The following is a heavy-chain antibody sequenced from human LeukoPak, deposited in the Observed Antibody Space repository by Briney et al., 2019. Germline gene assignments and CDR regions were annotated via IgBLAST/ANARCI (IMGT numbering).Heavy chain of an antibody. J-gene: IGHJ4*02. CDR1: GGSISSSF. V-gene: IGHV4-59*08. CDR3: ARHVVGYYDSSGYYQNFDY. Sequence: PSETLSLTRTLSGGSISSSFWSWIRPPPAKGLAWIGYIYYSESNHYNPSLQSRSTISVDTSKHQFSLKLSAVTAADTAVYYCARHVVGYYDSSGYYQNFDYWGQGTLVTGSS. D-gene: IGHD3-22*01. CDR2: IYYSESN.